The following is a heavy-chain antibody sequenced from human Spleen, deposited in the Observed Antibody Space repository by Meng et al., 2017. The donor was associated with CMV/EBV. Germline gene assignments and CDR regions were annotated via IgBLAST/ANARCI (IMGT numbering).Heavy chain of an antibody. CDR1: GFTFSSYA. V-gene: IGHV3-30*04. CDR3: ARGVYYFDY. Sequence: GGSLRLSCAASGFTFSSYAMHWVRQAPGKGLEWVAVISYDGSNKYYADSVKGRFTISRDNVRNLLYLQMNSLRAEDTAVYYCARGVYYFDYWGQGTLVTVSS. J-gene: IGHJ4*02. CDR2: ISYDGSNK.